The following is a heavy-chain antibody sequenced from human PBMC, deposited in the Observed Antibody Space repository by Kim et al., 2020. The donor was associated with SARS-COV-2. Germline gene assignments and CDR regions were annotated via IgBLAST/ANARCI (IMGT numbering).Heavy chain of an antibody. Sequence: SETLSLTCTVSGGSISRSSYYWGWIRQPPGKGLEWIGSIYYSGSTYYNPSLKSRVTISVDTSKNQFSLKLSSVTAADTAVYYCARRPYYYESSGYYADFWGQGTLVTVSS. CDR3: ARRPYYYESSGYYADF. V-gene: IGHV4-39*01. J-gene: IGHJ4*02. D-gene: IGHD3-22*01. CDR2: IYYSGST. CDR1: GGSISRSSYY.